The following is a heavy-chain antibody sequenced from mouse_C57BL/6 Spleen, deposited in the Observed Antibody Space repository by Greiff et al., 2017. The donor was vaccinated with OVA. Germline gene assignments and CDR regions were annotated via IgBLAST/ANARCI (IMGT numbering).Heavy chain of an antibody. D-gene: IGHD4-1*01. J-gene: IGHJ1*03. CDR3: ARRLGYWYFDV. CDR1: GYTFTSYW. Sequence: QVHVQQPGAELVMPGASVKLSCKASGYTFTSYWMHWVKQRPGQGLEWIGEIDPSDSYTTYNQKFKGKSTMTVDKSSSTAYMQLSSLTSEDSAVYYCARRLGYWYFDVWGTGTTVTVSS. V-gene: IGHV1-69*01. CDR2: IDPSDSYT.